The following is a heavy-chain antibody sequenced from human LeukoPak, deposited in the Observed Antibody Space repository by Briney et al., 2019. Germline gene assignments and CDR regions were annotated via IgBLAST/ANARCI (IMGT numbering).Heavy chain of an antibody. V-gene: IGHV3-21*01. CDR1: GFTFSDYT. CDR3: VRDTRRAVALDY. D-gene: IGHD6-19*01. CDR2: ISGSSGHI. J-gene: IGHJ4*02. Sequence: SGGSLRLSCAASGFTFSDYTMNWVRQAPGKGLEWVSSISGSSGHIYYADSVKGRFTISRDNAETSLYLQTNSLRAEDTAVYYCVRDTRRAVALDYWGRGTLVTVSS.